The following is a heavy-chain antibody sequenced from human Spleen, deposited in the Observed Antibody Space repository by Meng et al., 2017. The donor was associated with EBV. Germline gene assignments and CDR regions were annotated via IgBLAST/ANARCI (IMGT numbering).Heavy chain of an antibody. CDR1: GGTFSNYD. Sequence: QVQLVQSGAEGKKPGSSVTASCKTAGGTFSNYDFIWVRQAPGQGLEWMGGIVPIIDAPNYAQNFQGRLSITADESTGTAYMELNRLGSEDTAIYYCARDRGRVGASRSRYFDSWGQGTLVTVSS. D-gene: IGHD1-26*01. V-gene: IGHV1-69*01. J-gene: IGHJ4*02. CDR2: IVPIIDAP. CDR3: ARDRGRVGASRSRYFDS.